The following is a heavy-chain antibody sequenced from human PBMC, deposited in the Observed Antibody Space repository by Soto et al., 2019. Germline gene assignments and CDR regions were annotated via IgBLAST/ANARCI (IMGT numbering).Heavy chain of an antibody. CDR2: IKQDGSEK. Sequence: PGGSLRLSCAASGFTFSSYWMSWVRQAPGKGLEWVANIKQDGSEKYYVDSVKGRFTISRDNAKNSLYLQMNSLRAEDTAVYYCARDRRRDGYNYMGYWGQGTLVTVSS. J-gene: IGHJ4*02. V-gene: IGHV3-7*05. CDR3: ARDRRRDGYNYMGY. CDR1: GFTFSSYW. D-gene: IGHD5-12*01.